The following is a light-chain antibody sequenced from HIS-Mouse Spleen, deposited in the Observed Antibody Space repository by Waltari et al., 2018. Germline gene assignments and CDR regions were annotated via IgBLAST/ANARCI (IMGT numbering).Light chain of an antibody. Sequence: QSALTQPASVSGSPGQSITISCTGTSSDVGSYNLVSWYQQHPGKAPKLMIYEGSKRPSGVSKRFSGSKSGNTASLTISGLQAEDEADYYCCSYAGSSTFEVFGGGTKLTVL. J-gene: IGLJ2*01. CDR1: SSDVGSYNL. CDR3: CSYAGSSTFEV. V-gene: IGLV2-23*03. CDR2: EGS.